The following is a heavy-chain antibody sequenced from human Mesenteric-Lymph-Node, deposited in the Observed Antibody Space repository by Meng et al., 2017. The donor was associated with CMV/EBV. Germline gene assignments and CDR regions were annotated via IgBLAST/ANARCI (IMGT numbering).Heavy chain of an antibody. CDR2: ISSSSSYI. J-gene: IGHJ6*02. Sequence: GESLKISCAASGFTFSSYSMNWVRQAPGKGLEWVSSISSSSSYIYYADSVKGRFTISRDNAKNSLYLQMNSLRVEDTALYYCASSRATYYYYALDVWGQGTTVTVSS. CDR3: ASSRATYYYYALDV. D-gene: IGHD1-26*01. CDR1: GFTFSSYS. V-gene: IGHV3-21*04.